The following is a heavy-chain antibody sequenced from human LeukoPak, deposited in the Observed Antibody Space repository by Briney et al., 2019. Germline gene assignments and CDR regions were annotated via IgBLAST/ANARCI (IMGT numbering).Heavy chain of an antibody. CDR1: GFTFDDYA. J-gene: IGHJ4*02. CDR2: ISWNGGSI. V-gene: IGHV3-9*01. D-gene: IGHD3-22*01. Sequence: GGSLRLSCAASGFTFDDYAMHWVRQAPGKGLEWVSGISWNGGSIGYADSVKGRFTISRDNAKNSLYLQMNSLRAEDTALYYCAKASLLYDSSGYHFDYWGQGALVTVSS. CDR3: AKASLLYDSSGYHFDY.